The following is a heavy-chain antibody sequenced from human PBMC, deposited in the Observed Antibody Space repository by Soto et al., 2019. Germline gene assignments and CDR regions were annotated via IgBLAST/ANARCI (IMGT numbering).Heavy chain of an antibody. D-gene: IGHD3-22*01. V-gene: IGHV1-46*03. CDR3: ARGTYDSSGYYATGYYYYGMDV. CDR2: MNTYTGST. CDR1: GYTFTTYA. Sequence: ASVKVSCKASGYTFTTYAISWLRQAPGQGLEWMGIMNTYTGSTSYAQSLQGRVTMTRDTSTSTVYMELSSLRSEDTAVYYCARGTYDSSGYYATGYYYYGMDVWGQGTTVTVSS. J-gene: IGHJ6*02.